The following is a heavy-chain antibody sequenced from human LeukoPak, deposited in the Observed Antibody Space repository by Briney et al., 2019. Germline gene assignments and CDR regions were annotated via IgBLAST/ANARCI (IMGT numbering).Heavy chain of an antibody. Sequence: EASVKVSCKASGYTFTSYGISWVRQAPGQGLEWMGWMNPNSGDTGYPQKFQGRVTMTRGTSITTAYMELSSLRSEDTAVYYCARSGFGSGISFDLWGQGTLVTVSS. CDR1: GYTFTSYG. V-gene: IGHV1-8*01. CDR2: MNPNSGDT. D-gene: IGHD3-10*01. CDR3: ARSGFGSGISFDL. J-gene: IGHJ5*02.